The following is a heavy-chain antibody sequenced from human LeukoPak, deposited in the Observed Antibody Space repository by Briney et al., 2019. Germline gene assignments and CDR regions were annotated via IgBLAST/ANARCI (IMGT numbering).Heavy chain of an antibody. Sequence: PGGSLRLSCAASGLSFSSFAISWVRQGPARGLEWVSSIRGIGETFYADSVKGRFTLSSDSSRNTVYFQLNNLRVEDTAIYYCAKASWVSSTDAVRWGQGTLVTVSS. CDR2: IRGIGET. CDR3: AKASWVSSTDAVR. V-gene: IGHV3-23*01. J-gene: IGHJ4*02. CDR1: GLSFSSFA. D-gene: IGHD3-16*01.